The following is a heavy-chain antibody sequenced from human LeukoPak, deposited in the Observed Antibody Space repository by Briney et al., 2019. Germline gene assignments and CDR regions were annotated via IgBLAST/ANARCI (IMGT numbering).Heavy chain of an antibody. D-gene: IGHD2-21*02. CDR1: GYSFTSYW. CDR3: ARHPSVVVTAPDY. J-gene: IGHJ4*02. Sequence: GESLKISCEGPGYSFTSYWIGWVRQMPGKGLEWMGIIYPGDSDARYSPSFQGQVTISADKSISTAYLQWSSLKASDTAMYYCARHPSVVVTAPDYWGQGTLVTVSS. CDR2: IYPGDSDA. V-gene: IGHV5-51*01.